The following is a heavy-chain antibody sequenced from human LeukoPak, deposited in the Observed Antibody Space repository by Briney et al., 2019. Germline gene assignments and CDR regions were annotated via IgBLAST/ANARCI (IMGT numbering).Heavy chain of an antibody. CDR2: IIPIFGTA. CDR1: GGTFSSYA. Sequence: ASVKVSCKASGGTFSSYAISWVRQAPGQGLEWMGGIIPIFGTANYAQKFQGRVTITADESTSTAYMELSSLRSEDTAVYYCARDVDAVTFGGVIVIGDAFDIWGQGTMVTVSS. V-gene: IGHV1-69*13. D-gene: IGHD3-16*02. CDR3: ARDVDAVTFGGVIVIGDAFDI. J-gene: IGHJ3*02.